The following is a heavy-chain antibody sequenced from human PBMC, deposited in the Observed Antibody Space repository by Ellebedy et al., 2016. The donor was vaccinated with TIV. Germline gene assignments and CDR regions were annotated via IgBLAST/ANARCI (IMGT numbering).Heavy chain of an antibody. V-gene: IGHV3-66*01. CDR2: IYSGGST. D-gene: IGHD2-8*01. CDR3: ARDVATIPLMVSGYGMDV. J-gene: IGHJ6*02. Sequence: PGGSLRLSCAASGFTVSSYYMSWVRQSPGKGLEWVSIIYSGGSTYYGDSVKGRFTISRDNSKNTLFLQTSSLRAEDTAVYFCARDVATIPLMVSGYGMDVWGRGTTVTVSS. CDR1: GFTVSSYY.